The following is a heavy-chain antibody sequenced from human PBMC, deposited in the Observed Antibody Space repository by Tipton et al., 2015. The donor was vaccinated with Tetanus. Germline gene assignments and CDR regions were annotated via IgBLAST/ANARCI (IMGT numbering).Heavy chain of an antibody. CDR2: SFHGSST. J-gene: IGHJ4*02. D-gene: IGHD3-10*01. CDR1: GFTFSGYW. CDR3: ARQTEGKFDY. Sequence: LRLSCAASGFTFSGYWMSWVRQAPGKGLEWVGYSFHGSSTNYNPSLKGRATISVDPSKNQISLKLTSVAAADAAIYYCARQTEGKFDYWGQGTLVTVSS. V-gene: IGHV4-59*08.